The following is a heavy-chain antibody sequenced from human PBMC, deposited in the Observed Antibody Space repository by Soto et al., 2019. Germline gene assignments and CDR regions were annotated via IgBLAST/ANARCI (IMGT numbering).Heavy chain of an antibody. CDR3: ARGAPFKQFDY. CDR2: TYYRSKWYN. Sequence: QAHSLTDDLSGGRVSRYRSAPYCIRKSPSRGLEWLGRTYYRSKWYNDYAVSVKSRITINPDTSKNQFSLQLNSVTPEDTAVYYCARGAPFKQFDYWGQGTLVTVSS. J-gene: IGHJ4*02. V-gene: IGHV6-1*01. CDR1: GGRVSRYRSA.